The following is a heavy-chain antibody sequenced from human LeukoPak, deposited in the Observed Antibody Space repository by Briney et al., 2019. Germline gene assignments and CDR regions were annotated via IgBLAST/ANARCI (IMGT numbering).Heavy chain of an antibody. D-gene: IGHD2-21*02. J-gene: IGHJ3*02. CDR1: GGTISSYY. CDR2: IYTSGST. V-gene: IGHV4-4*07. CDR3: ARDKNVGDFEPTTAFDI. Sequence: PSETLPLTCPVSGGTISSYYWSWLRQPAGKGLEGIGRIYTSGSTSYNPSLKSRVTMSVDTSKNQFSLKLSSVTAADTAVYYCARDKNVGDFEPTTAFDIWGQGTMVTVSS.